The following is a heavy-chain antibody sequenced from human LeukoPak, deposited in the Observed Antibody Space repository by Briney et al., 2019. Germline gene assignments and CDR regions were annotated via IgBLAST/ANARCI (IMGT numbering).Heavy chain of an antibody. V-gene: IGHV3-74*01. D-gene: IGHD1-1*01. CDR1: GFTFSSYW. CDR2: INSDGSST. Sequence: GGSLRLSCAASGFTFSSYWMHWVRQAPGKGLVWVSRINSDGSSTSYADSVKGRFTISRDNAKNTLYLQMNSLRAEDTAVCFCARAPTTGTVDYWGQGTLVTVSS. CDR3: ARAPTTGTVDY. J-gene: IGHJ4*02.